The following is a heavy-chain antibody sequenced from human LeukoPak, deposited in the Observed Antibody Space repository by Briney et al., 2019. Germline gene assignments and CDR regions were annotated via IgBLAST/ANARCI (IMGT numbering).Heavy chain of an antibody. D-gene: IGHD7-27*01. J-gene: IGHJ3*02. V-gene: IGHV4-59*01. CDR1: GXSIFSYY. Sequence: SETLSLTCTVSGXSIFSYYWSWIPQPPGKGLEWIGYIYCSGSTYYNPSLKGRVTISIDTSKNHFSLNVSSVSAADTAVYYCARDQDTGAEAFDIWGQGTMVTVSS. CDR3: ARDQDTGAEAFDI. CDR2: IYCSGST.